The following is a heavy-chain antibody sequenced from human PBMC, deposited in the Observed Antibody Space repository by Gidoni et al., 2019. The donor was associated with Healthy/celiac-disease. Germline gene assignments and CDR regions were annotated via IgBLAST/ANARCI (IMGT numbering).Heavy chain of an antibody. CDR2: IYTSGST. D-gene: IGHD1-26*01. Sequence: QVQLQESGPGLVKPSETLYLTCTASGCSIRSSSWSWIRPPAGQGLEWIGRIYTSGSTNYNPSLKSRVTMSVDTSKNQFSLKLSSVTAADTAVYYCARGLGGAGAPYYYYYYGMDVWGQGTTVTVSS. V-gene: IGHV4-4*07. CDR3: ARGLGGAGAPYYYYYYGMDV. CDR1: GCSIRSSS. J-gene: IGHJ6*02.